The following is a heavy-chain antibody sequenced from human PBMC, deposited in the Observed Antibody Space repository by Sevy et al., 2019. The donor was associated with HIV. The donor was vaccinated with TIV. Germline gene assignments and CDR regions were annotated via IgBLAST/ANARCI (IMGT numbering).Heavy chain of an antibody. Sequence: GGSLRLSCAASGFTFSNAWMSWVRQAPGKGLEWVGRIKSKTDGGTTDNAAPVKGRFTISRDDSKNTLYLQMNSLKTEDTAVYYCTTDLRNYYNSSGYYPVFDYWGQGTLVTVSS. J-gene: IGHJ4*02. CDR1: GFTFSNAW. CDR3: TTDLRNYYNSSGYYPVFDY. D-gene: IGHD3-22*01. V-gene: IGHV3-15*01. CDR2: IKSKTDGGTT.